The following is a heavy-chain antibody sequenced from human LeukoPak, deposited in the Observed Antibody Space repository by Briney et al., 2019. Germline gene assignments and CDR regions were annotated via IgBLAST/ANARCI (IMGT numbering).Heavy chain of an antibody. Sequence: SETLSLTCAVYGGSFSGYYWSWIRQPPGKGLEWIGEINHSGSTNYNPSLKSRVTISVDTSKNQFSLKLSSVTAADTAVYYCARVRVVTAISRRGADAFDIWGQGTMVTVSS. CDR2: INHSGST. CDR1: GGSFSGYY. CDR3: ARVRVVTAISRRGADAFDI. D-gene: IGHD2-21*02. V-gene: IGHV4-34*01. J-gene: IGHJ3*02.